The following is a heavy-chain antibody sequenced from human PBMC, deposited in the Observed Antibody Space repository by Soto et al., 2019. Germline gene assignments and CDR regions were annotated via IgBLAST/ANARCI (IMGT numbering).Heavy chain of an antibody. Sequence: QVQLIQSGAELRRPGSSVKVSCKASGDTFSSYSITWLRQAPGQRLEWMGGIIPIFAKPTYAQKFQGRVAITADDSTITLYMELTSLTTADTAVYYCARGPGIWTSFDTWGQGTQLSVSS. CDR1: GDTFSSYS. J-gene: IGHJ3*02. V-gene: IGHV1-69*01. CDR2: IIPIFAKP. CDR3: ARGPGIWTSFDT. D-gene: IGHD3-3*01.